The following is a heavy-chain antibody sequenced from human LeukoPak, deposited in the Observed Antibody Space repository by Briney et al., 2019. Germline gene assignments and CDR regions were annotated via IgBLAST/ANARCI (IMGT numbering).Heavy chain of an antibody. CDR3: ARGATTDTRHLDY. CDR1: AFTFSSYS. D-gene: IGHD4-17*01. Sequence: GGSLRLSCAASAFTFSSYSMNWVRQAPGKGLEWVSIISSSSNDIHYADSVKGRFTISRDNTKNSLYLQMNSLRDEDTAVHYCARGATTDTRHLDYWGQGTLVTVSP. V-gene: IGHV3-21*01. CDR2: ISSSSNDI. J-gene: IGHJ4*02.